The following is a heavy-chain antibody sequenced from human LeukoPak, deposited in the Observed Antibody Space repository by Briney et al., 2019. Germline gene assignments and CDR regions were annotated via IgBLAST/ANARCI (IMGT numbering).Heavy chain of an antibody. CDR1: GFTFSSYS. Sequence: GGSLRLSCAASGFTFSSYSMNWVRQAPGKGLEWVSSISSSGNYIYYADSMKGRFTISRDNGKNSLYLQMNSLRAEDTAVYYCARENKYYYDSSGYADWWGQGTLVTVSS. D-gene: IGHD3-22*01. CDR2: ISSSGNYI. CDR3: ARENKYYYDSSGYADW. J-gene: IGHJ4*02. V-gene: IGHV3-21*04.